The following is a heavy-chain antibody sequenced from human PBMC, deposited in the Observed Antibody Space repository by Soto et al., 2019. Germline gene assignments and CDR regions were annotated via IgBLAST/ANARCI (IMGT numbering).Heavy chain of an antibody. Sequence: GGSLRLSCAASGFTFSGSAMHWVRQASGKGLEWVGRIRSKANSYATAYAASVKGRFTISRDDSKNTAYLQTNSLKTEDTAVYYCTRHSLRGVPFDPWGQGTLVTVSS. CDR2: IRSKANSYAT. CDR3: TRHSLRGVPFDP. D-gene: IGHD3-10*01. J-gene: IGHJ5*02. CDR1: GFTFSGSA. V-gene: IGHV3-73*01.